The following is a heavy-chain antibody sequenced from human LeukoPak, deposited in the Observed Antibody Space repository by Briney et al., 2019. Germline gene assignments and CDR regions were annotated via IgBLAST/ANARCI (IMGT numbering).Heavy chain of an antibody. D-gene: IGHD3-22*01. J-gene: IGHJ4*02. Sequence: GGSLRLSCAASGFTFSSYAMHWVRQAPGKGLEWVAVISYDGSNKYYADSVKGRFTISRDNSKNTLYLQMNSLRAEDTAVYYCARDRSYYYDSSGYYSPGYWGQGTLVTVSS. CDR2: ISYDGSNK. V-gene: IGHV3-30-3*01. CDR1: GFTFSSYA. CDR3: ARDRSYYYDSSGYYSPGY.